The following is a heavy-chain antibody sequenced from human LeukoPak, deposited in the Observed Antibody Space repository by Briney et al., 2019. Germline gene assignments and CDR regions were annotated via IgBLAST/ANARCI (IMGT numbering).Heavy chain of an antibody. V-gene: IGHV3-66*01. D-gene: IGHD1-26*01. J-gene: IGHJ6*03. CDR1: EFSVGSNY. Sequence: PGGSLRLSCAASEFSVGSNYMTWVRQAPGKGLEWVSLIYSGGSAYYADSVKGRFTISRDNSKNTLYLQMNSLRAEDTAVYYCARAQGSYYHYYMDVWGKGTTVTVSS. CDR2: IYSGGSA. CDR3: ARAQGSYYHYYMDV.